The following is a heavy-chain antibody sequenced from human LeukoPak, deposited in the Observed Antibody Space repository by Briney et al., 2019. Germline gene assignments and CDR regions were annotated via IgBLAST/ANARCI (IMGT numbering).Heavy chain of an antibody. Sequence: ASVNVSCKASGYTFTSYGISWVRQAPGQGLEWMGWISAYNGNTNYAQKLQGRVTMTTDTSTSTAYMELRSLRSDDTAVYYCARDGRWLQLSQYYYYGMDVWGQGTTVTVSS. J-gene: IGHJ6*02. CDR2: ISAYNGNT. V-gene: IGHV1-18*01. D-gene: IGHD5-24*01. CDR3: ARDGRWLQLSQYYYYGMDV. CDR1: GYTFTSYG.